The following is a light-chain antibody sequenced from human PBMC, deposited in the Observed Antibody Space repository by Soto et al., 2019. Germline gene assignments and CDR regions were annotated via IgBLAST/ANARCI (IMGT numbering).Light chain of an antibody. CDR2: SNN. J-gene: IGLJ1*01. V-gene: IGLV1-44*01. Sequence: QSVLTQPPSASGTPGQRVTISCSGSSSNIGSNTVNWYQQLPGTAPKLLIYSNNQRPSGVPDRFSGSKSGTSASLAISGLQSEDEADYHCAAWDDSLNGPGYVFGTGTKVTVL. CDR3: AAWDDSLNGPGYV. CDR1: SSNIGSNT.